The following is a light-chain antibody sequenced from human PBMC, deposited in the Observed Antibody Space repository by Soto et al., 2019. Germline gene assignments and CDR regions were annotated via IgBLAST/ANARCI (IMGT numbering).Light chain of an antibody. Sequence: IVMKPSAAPVSVTPRERATLSCRASQSISSNLAWYQQKPGQAPRLLMFRTSSRATGFPARFSGSGSGTDFTLTISRLEPEDLAVYYCQHQGDSPTITFGQGTKLDIK. CDR3: QHQGDSPTIT. CDR1: QSISSN. CDR2: RTS. V-gene: IGKV3D-15*02. J-gene: IGKJ5*01.